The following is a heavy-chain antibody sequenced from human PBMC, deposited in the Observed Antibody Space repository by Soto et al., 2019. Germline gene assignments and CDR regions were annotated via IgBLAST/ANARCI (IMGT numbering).Heavy chain of an antibody. Sequence: QVQLVQSGAEVQKPGASVKVACKASGDTFTYYWMHWVRQAPGQGLEWMGWISPNKGVTKYAQKFQGRVTMTRDTSISTVYMELSRLTSDDTAVYYCARENFKFENWGQGTLVTVSS. J-gene: IGHJ4*02. CDR3: ARENFKFEN. CDR1: GDTFTYYW. CDR2: ISPNKGVT. V-gene: IGHV1-2*02.